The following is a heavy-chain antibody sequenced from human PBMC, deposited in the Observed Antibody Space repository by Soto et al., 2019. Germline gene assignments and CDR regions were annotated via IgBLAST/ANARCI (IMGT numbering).Heavy chain of an antibody. CDR2: ITGSGGST. V-gene: IGHV3-23*01. Sequence: RRLSCAASGFTFSKNAVSWVRQAPGKGLEWVSGITGSGGSTYYADSVKGRFTISRDNSRDTVFLHMNSLRAEDTAVYYCAKDFGQWPTSALDNWGQGTLVTVSS. D-gene: IGHD6-19*01. CDR3: AKDFGQWPTSALDN. J-gene: IGHJ4*02. CDR1: GFTFSKNA.